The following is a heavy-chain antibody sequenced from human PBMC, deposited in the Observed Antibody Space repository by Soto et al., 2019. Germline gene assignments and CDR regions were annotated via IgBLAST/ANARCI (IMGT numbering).Heavy chain of an antibody. J-gene: IGHJ4*02. CDR3: ATMGTPATGLYYFDY. Sequence: PSETLSLTCTVSGGSISSGNYYWSWIRQQPGKGMEWIGFISYSGSTYYSLSLKSRVTISVDTSKNQFALNLSVVTAADTAVYYCATMGTPATGLYYFDYWGQGTLVTVSS. V-gene: IGHV4-30-4*01. CDR1: GGSISSGNYY. D-gene: IGHD5-18*01. CDR2: ISYSGST.